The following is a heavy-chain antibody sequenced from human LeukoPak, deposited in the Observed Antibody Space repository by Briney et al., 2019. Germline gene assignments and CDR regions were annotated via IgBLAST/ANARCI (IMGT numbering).Heavy chain of an antibody. Sequence: SETLTLTCSVSGXSINNYYGSWIRQAPGKRLEWIGSVYHTGSTDYNPSLRSPVTISVDTSKNHFSLKVTTVTAADTAIYYCTRDRLGGAVASWIPDYWGQGILVTVSS. J-gene: IGHJ4*02. CDR3: TRDRLGGAVASWIPDY. D-gene: IGHD3-3*01. CDR1: GXSINNYY. V-gene: IGHV4-59*01. CDR2: VYHTGST.